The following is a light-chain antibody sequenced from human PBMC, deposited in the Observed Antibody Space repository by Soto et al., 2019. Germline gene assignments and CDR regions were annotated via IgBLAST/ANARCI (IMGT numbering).Light chain of an antibody. CDR2: DNS. V-gene: IGLV1-40*01. CDR1: SSNIGAGFD. J-gene: IGLJ1*01. Sequence: QSVLTQPPSVSGAPGQTVTISCTGSSSNIGAGFDVHWYQQLPGTDPKVLIYDNSNRPSGVPDRFSGSKSGTSDSLAITGQQAEDGGDYYCQSYDSSLSNSGCVFGTGTKRTV. CDR3: QSYDSSLSNSGCV.